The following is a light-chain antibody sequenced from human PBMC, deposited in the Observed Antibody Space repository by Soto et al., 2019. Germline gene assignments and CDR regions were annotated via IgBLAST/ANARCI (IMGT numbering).Light chain of an antibody. CDR1: QSVSSN. V-gene: IGKV3-15*01. J-gene: IGKJ1*01. CDR2: GVS. CDR3: QQYNNWPQT. Sequence: EIVMTQSPATLSVSPGERATLSCRASQSVSSNLAWYQQKPGQAPRLLIYGVSTRATGIPARFSGNVSGTEFTLTISSLQSEDFAVYYCQQYNNWPQTFGQGTKVEIK.